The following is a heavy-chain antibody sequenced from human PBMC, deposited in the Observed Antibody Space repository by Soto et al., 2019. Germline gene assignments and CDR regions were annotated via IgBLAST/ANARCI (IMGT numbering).Heavy chain of an antibody. Sequence: QITLKESGPALVKPTQTLTLTCTLSGFSLSTSGAGVGWIRQPPGKALEWLALIYWDDDKRYSPSLKSRLTTARNSWDDDQRYTPPLNSTPPVTKEPPNNKPVLTMNNMAPVNTATYYCPHQGDGYRGFHYWGQGTLVTVSS. D-gene: IGHD1-1*01. CDR2: IYWDDDK. CDR3: NNKPVLTMNNMAPVNTATYYCPHQGDGYRGFHY. V-gene: IGHV2-5*02. CDR1: GFSLSTSGAG. J-gene: IGHJ4*02.